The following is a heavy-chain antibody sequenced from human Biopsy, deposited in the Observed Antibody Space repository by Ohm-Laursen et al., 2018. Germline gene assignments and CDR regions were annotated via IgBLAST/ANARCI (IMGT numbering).Heavy chain of an antibody. Sequence: SLRLSCSASGFTFSDYYMSWIRQAPGKGLEWVSYITSGGSTTDYADSVKGRFTIFRDNAKSSLFLQMNSLRAEDTAVYYCAGDVEGFYSYAMDVWGQGTTVTVSS. J-gene: IGHJ6*02. V-gene: IGHV3-11*01. CDR3: AGDVEGFYSYAMDV. CDR2: ITSGGSTT. CDR1: GFTFSDYY. D-gene: IGHD5-24*01.